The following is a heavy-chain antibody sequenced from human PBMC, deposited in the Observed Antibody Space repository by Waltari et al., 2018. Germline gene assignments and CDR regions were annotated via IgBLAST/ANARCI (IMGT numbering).Heavy chain of an antibody. CDR1: GGTFSSYA. Sequence: QVQLVQSGAEVKKPGSSVKVSCKASGGTFSSYAISWVRQAPGQGLEWMGVIIPIFGTANYAQKFQGRGTITADESTSTAYMELSSLRSEDTAVYYCARGRRVVPAAAFDYWGQGTLVTVSS. V-gene: IGHV1-69*01. CDR2: IIPIFGTA. D-gene: IGHD2-2*01. J-gene: IGHJ4*02. CDR3: ARGRRVVPAAAFDY.